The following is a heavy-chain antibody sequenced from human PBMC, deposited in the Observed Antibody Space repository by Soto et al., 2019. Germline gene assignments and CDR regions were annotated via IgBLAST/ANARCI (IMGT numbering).Heavy chain of an antibody. CDR1: GGTFSSYA. CDR2: IIPIFGTA. D-gene: IGHD2-15*01. J-gene: IGHJ3*02. Sequence: RASVKVSCKASGGTFSSYAISWVRQAPGQGLEWMGGIIPIFGTANYAQKFQGRVTITADESTSTAYMELSSLRSEDTAVYYCAREVLYCSGGSCYPGDDAFDIWGQGTMVTVSS. CDR3: AREVLYCSGGSCYPGDDAFDI. V-gene: IGHV1-69*13.